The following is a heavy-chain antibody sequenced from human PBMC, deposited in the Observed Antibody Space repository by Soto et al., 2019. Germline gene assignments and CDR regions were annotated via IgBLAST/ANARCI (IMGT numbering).Heavy chain of an antibody. CDR3: ARVLRFLDNYYYYMDV. J-gene: IGHJ6*03. V-gene: IGHV3-11*01. CDR1: GFTFSDYY. D-gene: IGHD3-3*01. CDR2: ISSSGSTI. Sequence: PGGSLRLSCAASGFTFSDYYMSWIRQAPGKGLEWVSYISSSGSTIYYADSVKGRFTISRDNAKNSLYLQMNSLRAEDTAVYYCARVLRFLDNYYYYMDVWGKGTTVTVSS.